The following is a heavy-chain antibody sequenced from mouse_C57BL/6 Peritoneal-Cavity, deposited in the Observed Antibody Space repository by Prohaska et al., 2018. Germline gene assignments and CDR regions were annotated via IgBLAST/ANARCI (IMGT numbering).Heavy chain of an antibody. Sequence: QVQLQQPGAELVKPGASVKVSCKASGYTFTSYWMHWVKQRPGQGLEWIGRIHPVDRDTNYNQKFKGKATLTVDKSSSTAYMQLSSLTSEDSAVYYCAIAYYSNYVYFDYWGQGTTLTVSS. CDR1: GYTFTSYW. V-gene: IGHV1-74*01. J-gene: IGHJ2*01. CDR2: IHPVDRDT. CDR3: AIAYYSNYVYFDY. D-gene: IGHD2-5*01.